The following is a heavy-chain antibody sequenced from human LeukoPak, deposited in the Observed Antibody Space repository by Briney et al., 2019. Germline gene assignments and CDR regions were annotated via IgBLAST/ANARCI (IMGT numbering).Heavy chain of an antibody. D-gene: IGHD6-19*01. Sequence: GGSLRLSCAASGSTFIDYDMHWVRQVIGKGLEWVSAIGIRGDTHYSGSAKGRFTISRENAESSLYLQMNSLRAEDTAVYYCARGGIQVSGIDEFDYWGQGTLVTVSS. CDR2: IGIRGDT. V-gene: IGHV3-13*01. CDR1: GSTFIDYD. J-gene: IGHJ4*02. CDR3: ARGGIQVSGIDEFDY.